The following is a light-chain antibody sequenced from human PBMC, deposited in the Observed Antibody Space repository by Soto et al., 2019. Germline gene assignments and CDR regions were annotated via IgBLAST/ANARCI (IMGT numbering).Light chain of an antibody. CDR2: GAA. V-gene: IGKV1-39*01. J-gene: IGKJ1*01. Sequence: DIQMTQSPASLSASVGDRVTITCRASHYIDYFLSWYQQKRGQAPKLLIYGAATLVSGVPSKFRGRGSGTDFTLTIENLEPDDVATYYCQQSYGTPRTFGQGTRVEI. CDR3: QQSYGTPRT. CDR1: HYIDYF.